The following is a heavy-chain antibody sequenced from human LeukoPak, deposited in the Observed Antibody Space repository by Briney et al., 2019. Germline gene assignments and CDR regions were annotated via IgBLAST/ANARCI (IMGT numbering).Heavy chain of an antibody. CDR2: IGSSCGST. V-gene: IGHV3-23*01. Sequence: GGSLRLSCAASGFTFSRYAMSWVRQAPGQGLEGVSSIGSSCGSTYYAHSVQGRSTISRDNSKNTLYLKMNSLRPEDTAVYYGARDLNEGYFDYWGQGTLVTVSS. CDR1: GFTFSRYA. CDR3: ARDLNEGYFDY. J-gene: IGHJ4*02. D-gene: IGHD1-1*01.